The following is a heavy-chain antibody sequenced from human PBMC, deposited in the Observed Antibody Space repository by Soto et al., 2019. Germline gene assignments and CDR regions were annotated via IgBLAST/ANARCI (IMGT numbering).Heavy chain of an antibody. V-gene: IGHV3-23*01. D-gene: IGHD3-22*01. CDR3: AKDFDSDETSHGPTDY. J-gene: IGHJ4*02. CDR1: GFSFSSYG. CDR2: ISGSGDAK. Sequence: EVHLLESGGGLVQPGESLRLSCVASGFSFSSYGMSWVRQAPGKGLEWASIISGSGDAKYYADSVKGRFTISRDNSKNTMYLQMDSLRAEDTAVYYCAKDFDSDETSHGPTDYWGQGTLVTVPS.